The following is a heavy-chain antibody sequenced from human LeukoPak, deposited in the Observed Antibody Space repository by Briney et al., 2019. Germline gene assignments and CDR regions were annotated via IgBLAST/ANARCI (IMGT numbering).Heavy chain of an antibody. Sequence: PGGSLRLSCAASGFTFSSYWMHWVRQAPGKGLVWVSRINGDGGGTSYAASVKGRFTISRDNAKNTLYLQMNSLRVEDTAVYYCASGGAHAFDIWGQGTMVTVSS. V-gene: IGHV3-74*01. CDR3: ASGGAHAFDI. D-gene: IGHD3-10*01. CDR2: INGDGGGT. J-gene: IGHJ3*02. CDR1: GFTFSSYW.